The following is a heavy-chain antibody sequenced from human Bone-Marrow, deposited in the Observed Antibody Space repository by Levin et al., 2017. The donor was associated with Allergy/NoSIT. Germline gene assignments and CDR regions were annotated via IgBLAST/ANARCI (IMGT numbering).Heavy chain of an antibody. D-gene: IGHD6-19*01. Sequence: SLKISCAASGFTFSSYGMHWVRQAPGKGLEWVSFLSSSFLPPSSSSSFQGRFTISRDNSKNTLYLQMNSLRAEDTAVYYCAKGMYSSGWYPSYYDYGMDGWGQGTTVTVS. J-gene: IGHJ6*02. CDR2: LSSSFLPP. V-gene: IGHV3-30*18. CDR3: AKGMYSSGWYPSYYDYGMDG. CDR1: GFTFSSYG.